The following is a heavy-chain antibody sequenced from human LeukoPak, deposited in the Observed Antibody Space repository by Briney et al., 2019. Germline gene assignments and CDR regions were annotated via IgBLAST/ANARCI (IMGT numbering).Heavy chain of an antibody. CDR2: ISGSGTST. CDR3: AKTATRVRGYGMDV. V-gene: IGHV3-23*01. CDR1: GFTFSSYA. J-gene: IGHJ6*02. Sequence: GGSLRLSCAASGFTFSSYAMTWVRQAPGMGLEWVSGISGSGTSTYYADSVKGRFIISRDNSKNTLYLQMNSLRPEDTAVYYCAKTATRVRGYGMDVWGQGTTVTVSS. D-gene: IGHD2-21*02.